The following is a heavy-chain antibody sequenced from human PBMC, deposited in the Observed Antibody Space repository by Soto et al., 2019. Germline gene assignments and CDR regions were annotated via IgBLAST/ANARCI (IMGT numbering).Heavy chain of an antibody. D-gene: IGHD3-3*01. J-gene: IGHJ4*02. CDR2: IIPIFGTA. CDR3: ARVRWDEASPGTIFAPFDY. V-gene: IGHV1-69*13. Sequence: GASVKVSCKASGGTFSSYAISWVRQAPGQGLEWMGGIIPIFGTANYAQKFQGRVTITADESTSTAYMELSSLRSEDTAVYYCARVRWDEASPGTIFAPFDYWGQGTLVTVSS. CDR1: GGTFSSYA.